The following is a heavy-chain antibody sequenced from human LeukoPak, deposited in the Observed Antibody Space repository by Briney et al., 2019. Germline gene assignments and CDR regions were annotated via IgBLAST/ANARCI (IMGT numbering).Heavy chain of an antibody. V-gene: IGHV3-21*01. D-gene: IGHD2-15*01. CDR2: ISSGSSYK. J-gene: IGHJ4*02. CDR1: GFTFSTSR. Sequence: GGSLRLSCVASGFTFSTSRMNWVRQAPGQGLDWVSFISSGSSYKDYADSVKGRFTISRDNAKNTLYLQMNSLRADDTAVYYCARPYCSGGSCSSPPDYWGQGTLVTVSS. CDR3: ARPYCSGGSCSSPPDY.